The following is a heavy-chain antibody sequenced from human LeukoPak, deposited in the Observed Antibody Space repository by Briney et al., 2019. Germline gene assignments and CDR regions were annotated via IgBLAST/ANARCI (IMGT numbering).Heavy chain of an antibody. J-gene: IGHJ4*02. CDR2: IWYDGSNK. Sequence: GGSLRLSCAASGFPFSTYGMHWVRQAPGRGLERVAFIWYDGSNKYYADSVKGRFTISRDNSKNTLYLQMNSLRVEDTAVYYCGKDFSYYDSSGSGPDYWGQGTLVTVSS. V-gene: IGHV3-30*02. CDR1: GFPFSTYG. CDR3: GKDFSYYDSSGSGPDY. D-gene: IGHD3-22*01.